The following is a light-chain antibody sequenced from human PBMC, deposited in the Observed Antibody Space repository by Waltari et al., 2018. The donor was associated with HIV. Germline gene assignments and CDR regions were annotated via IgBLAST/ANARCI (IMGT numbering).Light chain of an antibody. CDR2: RAS. J-gene: IGKJ5*01. Sequence: DIQMTQSPSTLSASVGDRVTITCRANQSFTSWLAWYQQKPGQAPRLLIHRASSLQTGVPSRFIGSGSGTEFTLTISSLQPDDFATYYCQQYKTRVTSGQGTRLDIK. CDR1: QSFTSW. CDR3: QQYKTRVT. V-gene: IGKV1-5*03.